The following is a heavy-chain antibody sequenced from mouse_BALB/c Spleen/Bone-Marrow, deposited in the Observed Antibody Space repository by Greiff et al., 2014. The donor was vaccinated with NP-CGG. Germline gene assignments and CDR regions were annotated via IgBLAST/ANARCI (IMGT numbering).Heavy chain of an antibody. Sequence: VQLKESGPGLVKPSQSLSLTCTVTGYSITSDYAWNWIRQFPGNKLEWMGYISYSGSTSYNPSLKSRISTTRDTSKNQFFLQLNSVTTEDTATYYCARWRYAMDYWGQGTSVTVSS. CDR2: ISYSGST. CDR3: ARWRYAMDY. D-gene: IGHD2-14*01. J-gene: IGHJ4*01. CDR1: GYSITSDYA. V-gene: IGHV3-2*02.